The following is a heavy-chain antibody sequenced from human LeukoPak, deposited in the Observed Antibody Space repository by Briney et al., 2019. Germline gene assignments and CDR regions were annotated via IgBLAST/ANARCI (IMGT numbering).Heavy chain of an antibody. D-gene: IGHD3-10*01. V-gene: IGHV3-33*01. J-gene: IGHJ4*02. Sequence: GGSLRLSCAASGFTFSSYGMHWVRQAPGKGLEWVAVIWYDGSNKYYADSVKGRFTISRDNSKNTLYLQMNSLRAEDTAVYYCARGGPYYGSGSYYTPYYFDYWGQGTLVTVSS. CDR1: GFTFSSYG. CDR2: IWYDGSNK. CDR3: ARGGPYYGSGSYYTPYYFDY.